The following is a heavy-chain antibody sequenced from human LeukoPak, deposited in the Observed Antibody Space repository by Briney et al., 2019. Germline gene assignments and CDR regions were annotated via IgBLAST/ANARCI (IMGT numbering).Heavy chain of an antibody. Sequence: GSLRLSCAASGFTFRSYAMHWVRQAPGKGLEWVAVISYDGSNKYFGDSVKGRFTISRDNSKNTLYLQMDSLRAEDTAIYYCAKAVTSDYHSLHYNYYMDVWGEGTTATVSS. CDR2: ISYDGSNK. CDR1: GFTFRSYA. D-gene: IGHD3-10*01. J-gene: IGHJ6*03. V-gene: IGHV3-30*18. CDR3: AKAVTSDYHSLHYNYYMDV.